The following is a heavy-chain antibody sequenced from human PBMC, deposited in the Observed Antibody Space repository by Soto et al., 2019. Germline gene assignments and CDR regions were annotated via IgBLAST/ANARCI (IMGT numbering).Heavy chain of an antibody. V-gene: IGHV1-69*13. D-gene: IGHD3-22*01. J-gene: IGHJ4*02. CDR3: ARGNSSGYYYADFDY. CDR2: IIPIFGTA. Sequence: SVKVSCKASGGTFSSYAISWVRQAPGQGLEWMGGIIPIFGTANYAQKFQGRVTITADESTSTAYMELSSLRSEDTTVYYCARGNSSGYYYADFDYWGQGTLVTVSS. CDR1: GGTFSSYA.